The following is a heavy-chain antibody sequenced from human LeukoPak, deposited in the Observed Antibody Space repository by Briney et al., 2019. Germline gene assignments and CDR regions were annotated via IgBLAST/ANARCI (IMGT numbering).Heavy chain of an antibody. CDR1: GYTFTDYY. J-gene: IGHJ4*02. D-gene: IGHD6-19*01. CDR2: IYPNTGGK. Sequence: ASVKVSFKASGYTFTDYYIHWGRQAPGQGVEWIGWIYPNTGGKNYPQQFEGRITMTRDTSISTAYMELTRLRFDDTAVYYCATGINYNSGWYGSFDSWGQGSLVTVSS. V-gene: IGHV1-2*02. CDR3: ATGINYNSGWYGSFDS.